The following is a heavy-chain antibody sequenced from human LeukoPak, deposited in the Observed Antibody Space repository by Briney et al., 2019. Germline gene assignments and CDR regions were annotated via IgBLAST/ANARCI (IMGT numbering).Heavy chain of an antibody. Sequence: PSETLSLTCTVSGGSISTYYWSWIRQPPGKGLEWIGYIYYSGSTNCNPSLKSRVTISIDTSKNQFSLKLSSVTAADTAVYYCARRVVAAASIDYWGQGTLVTVSS. CDR3: ARRVVAAASIDY. CDR1: GGSISTYY. D-gene: IGHD2-15*01. CDR2: IYYSGST. V-gene: IGHV4-59*12. J-gene: IGHJ4*02.